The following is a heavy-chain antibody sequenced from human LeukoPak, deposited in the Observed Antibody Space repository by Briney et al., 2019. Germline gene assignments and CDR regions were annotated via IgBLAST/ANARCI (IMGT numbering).Heavy chain of an antibody. J-gene: IGHJ4*02. V-gene: IGHV3-30*02. D-gene: IGHD6-13*01. CDR3: ATGSRRDSSSWYY. Sequence: PGGSLRLSCAASGFTFSSYGMHWVRQAPGKGLEWVAFIRYDGSNKYYADSVKGRFTISRDNSKNTLYLQMNSLRAEDTAVYYCATGSRRDSSSWYYWGQGTLVTVSS. CDR2: IRYDGSNK. CDR1: GFTFSSYG.